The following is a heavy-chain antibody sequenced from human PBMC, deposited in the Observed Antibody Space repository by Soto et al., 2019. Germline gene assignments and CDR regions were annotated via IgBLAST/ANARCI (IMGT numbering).Heavy chain of an antibody. D-gene: IGHD6-6*01. V-gene: IGHV4-34*01. CDR2: INHSGST. Sequence: SETLSLTCAVYGGSFSGYYWSWIRQPPGKGLEWNGEINHSGSTNYNPSLKSRVTISVDTSKNQFSLKLSSVTAADTAVYYFARGNQLVQLGMVWFDPWGQGTLVTVSS. CDR1: GGSFSGYY. J-gene: IGHJ5*02. CDR3: ARGNQLVQLGMVWFDP.